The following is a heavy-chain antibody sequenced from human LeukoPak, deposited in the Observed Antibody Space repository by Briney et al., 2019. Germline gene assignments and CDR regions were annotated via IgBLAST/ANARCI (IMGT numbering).Heavy chain of an antibody. Sequence: SETLSLTCTDSGGSISSYYWSWIRQPPGKGLEWIGYIYYSGSTNYNPSLKSRVAISVDTSKNQFSLKLSSVTAADTAVYYCARRHWGPIDYWGQGTLVNVSS. CDR1: GGSISSYY. V-gene: IGHV4-59*08. CDR3: ARRHWGPIDY. J-gene: IGHJ4*02. D-gene: IGHD7-27*01. CDR2: IYYSGST.